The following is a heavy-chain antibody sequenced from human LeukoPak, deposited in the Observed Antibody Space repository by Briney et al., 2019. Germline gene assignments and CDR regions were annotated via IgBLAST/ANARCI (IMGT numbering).Heavy chain of an antibody. D-gene: IGHD2-15*01. J-gene: IGHJ3*02. CDR1: AYTFTGYY. Sequence: ASVKVSCKASAYTFTGYYMHWVRQAPGQGLEWMGWINPNSGGTNYAQKFQGRVTMTRDTSISTAYMELSRLRSDDTAVYYCARGIVVVVAATYAFDIWGQGTMVTVSS. CDR2: INPNSGGT. V-gene: IGHV1-2*02. CDR3: ARGIVVVVAATYAFDI.